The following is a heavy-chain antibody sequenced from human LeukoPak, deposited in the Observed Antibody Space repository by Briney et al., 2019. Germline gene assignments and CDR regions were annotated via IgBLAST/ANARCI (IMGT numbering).Heavy chain of an antibody. Sequence: GGSLRLSCAASRFTFTTYAMSWVRRAPGKGLEWLSTISNSGDSTYYADSVKGRFTISRDNSKNTLSLQMNSLRADDTAVYYCAKSHSVRYRGCFDSWGQGTLVTVSS. J-gene: IGHJ4*02. V-gene: IGHV3-23*01. CDR3: AKSHSVRYRGCFDS. CDR1: RFTFTTYA. D-gene: IGHD5-18*01. CDR2: ISNSGDST.